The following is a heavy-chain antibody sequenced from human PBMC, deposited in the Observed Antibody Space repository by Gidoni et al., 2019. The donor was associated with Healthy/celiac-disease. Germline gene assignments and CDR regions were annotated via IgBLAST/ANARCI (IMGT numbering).Heavy chain of an antibody. D-gene: IGHD3-16*01. CDR3: AREGSTEDYVWGGFFDY. CDR1: GFTFRSSA. CDR2: ISYDGSNK. J-gene: IGHJ4*02. Sequence: QVQLVESGGGVVQPGRSLRRSCAASGFTFRSSAMHWVRQAPGKWLEWVAVISYDGSNKYYADSVKGRFTISRDNSKNTLYLQMNSLRAEDTAVYYCAREGSTEDYVWGGFFDYWGQGTLVTVSS. V-gene: IGHV3-30-3*01.